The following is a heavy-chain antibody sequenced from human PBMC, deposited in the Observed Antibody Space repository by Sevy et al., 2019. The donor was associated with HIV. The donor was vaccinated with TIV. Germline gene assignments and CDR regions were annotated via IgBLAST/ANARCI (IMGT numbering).Heavy chain of an antibody. CDR1: GFTFSSYG. J-gene: IGHJ6*03. CDR3: ANGTGNRYCSSTSCRPHYYYYMDV. Sequence: GGSLRLSCAASGFTFSSYGMHWVRQAPGKGLEWVAFIRYDGSNKYYADSVKGRFTISRDNSKNTLYLQMNSLRAEDTAVYYCANGTGNRYCSSTSCRPHYYYYMDVWGKGTTVTVSS. D-gene: IGHD2-2*01. CDR2: IRYDGSNK. V-gene: IGHV3-30*02.